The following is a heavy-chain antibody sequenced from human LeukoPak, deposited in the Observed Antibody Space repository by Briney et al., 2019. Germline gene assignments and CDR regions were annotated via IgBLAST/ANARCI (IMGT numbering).Heavy chain of an antibody. J-gene: IGHJ4*02. Sequence: GGSLRLSCAASGFTFSNYGMNWVRQAPGRGLEWVSGISGSGGSTYYADSVKGRFTISGDNSKYTLYLQVNSLRAEDTAIYYCAKKRVLVVPAADFDYWGQGTLVTVSS. CDR2: ISGSGGST. CDR3: AKKRVLVVPAADFDY. V-gene: IGHV3-23*01. D-gene: IGHD2-2*01. CDR1: GFTFSNYG.